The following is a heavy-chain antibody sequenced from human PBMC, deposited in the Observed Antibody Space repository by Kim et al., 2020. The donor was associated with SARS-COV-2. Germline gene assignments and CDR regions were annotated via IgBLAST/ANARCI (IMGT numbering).Heavy chain of an antibody. Sequence: AQKVQGRVSMARDTSTGIVYMGLSSLRSEDTAVYYCAREDTSAYYGADYWGQGTLVTVSS. J-gene: IGHJ4*02. D-gene: IGHD3-22*01. V-gene: IGHV1-46*01. CDR3: AREDTSAYYGADY.